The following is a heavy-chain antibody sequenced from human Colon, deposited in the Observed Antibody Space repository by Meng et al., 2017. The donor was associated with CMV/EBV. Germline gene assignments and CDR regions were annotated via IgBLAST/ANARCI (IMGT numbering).Heavy chain of an antibody. Sequence: CAASGFTISRYWMSWVRQAPGKGLEWVANIKEDGSGKYYVDSVKGRFTISRDNAENSLYLQMNSLRVEDTAVYYYARCHVGGPGGDFWGQGTLVTVSS. CDR2: IKEDGSGK. D-gene: IGHD3-16*01. J-gene: IGHJ4*02. V-gene: IGHV3-7*01. CDR3: ARCHVGGPGGDF. CDR1: GFTISRYW.